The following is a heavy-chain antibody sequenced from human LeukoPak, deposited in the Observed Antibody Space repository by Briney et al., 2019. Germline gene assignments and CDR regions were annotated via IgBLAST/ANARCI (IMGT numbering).Heavy chain of an antibody. V-gene: IGHV3-23*01. CDR3: AKDRSSWVYYFDY. Sequence: GGSLRLSCVGSGFTFSDYGMSWVRRAPGKGLEWVSAINNRGGYTYYADSVKGRFTISRDNSKNTLYLQMNSLRAEDTAVYYCAKDRSSWVYYFDYWGQGTLVTVSS. CDR1: GFTFSDYG. J-gene: IGHJ4*02. D-gene: IGHD6-13*01. CDR2: INNRGGYT.